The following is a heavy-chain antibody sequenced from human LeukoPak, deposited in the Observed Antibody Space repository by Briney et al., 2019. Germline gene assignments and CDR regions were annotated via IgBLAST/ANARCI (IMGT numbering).Heavy chain of an antibody. CDR2: ISSSSSYT. Sequence: PGGSLRLSCAASGFTFSSYSMNWVRQAPGKGLEWVSSISSSSSYTYYADSVKGRFTISRDNAKNSLYLQMNSLRAEDTAVYYCASISIAAAGINWFDPWGQGTLVTVSS. V-gene: IGHV3-21*01. D-gene: IGHD6-13*01. CDR1: GFTFSSYS. J-gene: IGHJ5*02. CDR3: ASISIAAAGINWFDP.